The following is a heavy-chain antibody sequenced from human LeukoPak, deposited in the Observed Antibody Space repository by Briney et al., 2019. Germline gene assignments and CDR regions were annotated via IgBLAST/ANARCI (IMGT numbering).Heavy chain of an antibody. V-gene: IGHV4-4*09. CDR3: ARLEYYYYMDV. CDR2: VYSSGST. J-gene: IGHJ6*03. CDR1: GGSISNYY. Sequence: SETLSLTCTVSGGSISNYYWSWIRQPPGQGLEWIGYVYSSGSTNYNPSLKGRVTMSVDTSKNQFSLNLSSVTAADTAVYYCARLEYYYYMDVWGQGTTVTVSS. D-gene: IGHD1-1*01.